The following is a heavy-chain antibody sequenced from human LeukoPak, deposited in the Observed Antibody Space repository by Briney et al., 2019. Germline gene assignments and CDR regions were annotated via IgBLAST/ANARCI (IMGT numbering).Heavy chain of an antibody. CDR1: GYSISSGYY. D-gene: IGHD2-15*01. J-gene: IGHJ5*02. V-gene: IGHV4-38-2*02. Sequence: PSETLSLTCTVSGYSISSGYYWGWIRQPPGKGLEWIGSIYHSGNTYYNPSLKSRVTISVDTSKNQFSLKLSSVTAADTAVYYCASTIDGYCSGGSCYSGYNWFDPWGQGTLVTVSS. CDR3: ASTIDGYCSGGSCYSGYNWFDP. CDR2: IYHSGNT.